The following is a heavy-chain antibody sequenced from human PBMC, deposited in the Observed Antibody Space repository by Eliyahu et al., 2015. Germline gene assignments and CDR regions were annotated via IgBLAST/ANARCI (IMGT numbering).Heavy chain of an antibody. CDR2: LYWDDDK. D-gene: IGHD3-10*01. CDR1: GFSLSTXXXG. Sequence: QITLKESGPMLVKPTQTLTLTCTXSGFSLSTXXXGVGWIRQPPGKALEWLALLYWDDDKRYRPSLKTRLTIARGTSKNQVVLTMTNMDPVDTATYFCARTPFLDYYANRRPFDYWGQGTPVTVSS. CDR3: ARTPFLDYYANRRPFDY. J-gene: IGHJ4*02. V-gene: IGHV2-5*02.